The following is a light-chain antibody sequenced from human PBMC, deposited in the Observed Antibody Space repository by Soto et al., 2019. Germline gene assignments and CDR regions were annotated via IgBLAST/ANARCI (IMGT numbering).Light chain of an antibody. CDR3: QQRSNWPPIT. V-gene: IGKV3-11*01. CDR1: QSVSRY. J-gene: IGKJ5*01. Sequence: ATPSLSPRERATPSCRASQSVSRYLAWYQQKPGQAPRLLIYDASNRATGIPARFSGGGSGTDFTLTISSLEPEDFAVYYCQQRSNWPPITFGQGTRLEIK. CDR2: DAS.